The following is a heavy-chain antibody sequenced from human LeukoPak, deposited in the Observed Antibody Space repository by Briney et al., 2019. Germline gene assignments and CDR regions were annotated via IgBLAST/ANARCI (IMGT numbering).Heavy chain of an antibody. CDR3: ARGVGGNARWRNFDWSKKIPMRHYFDY. J-gene: IGHJ4*02. D-gene: IGHD3-9*01. V-gene: IGHV1-2*02. Sequence: ASVKVSCKASGYTFTDSYMHWVRQAPGQGLEWMGWINPNSGGTNYAQKFQGRVTMTRDTSITTAYMDLGRLRSGDTAVYYCARGVGGNARWRNFDWSKKIPMRHYFDYWGQGTLVTVSS. CDR1: GYTFTDSY. CDR2: INPNSGGT.